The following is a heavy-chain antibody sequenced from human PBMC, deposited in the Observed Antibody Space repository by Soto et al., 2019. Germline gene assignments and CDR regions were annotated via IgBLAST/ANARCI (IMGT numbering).Heavy chain of an antibody. D-gene: IGHD3-16*01. CDR1: GFTFSDYY. CDR2: ISSSGSTI. J-gene: IGHJ6*02. V-gene: IGHV3-11*01. CDR3: AREITQDYYYYYGMDV. Sequence: QVQLVESGGGLVKPGGSLRLSCAASGFTFSDYYMSWIRQAPGEGLEWVSYISSSGSTIYYADSVKGRFTISRDNAKNSLYLQMNSLRAEDTAVYYCAREITQDYYYYYGMDVWGQGTTVTVSS.